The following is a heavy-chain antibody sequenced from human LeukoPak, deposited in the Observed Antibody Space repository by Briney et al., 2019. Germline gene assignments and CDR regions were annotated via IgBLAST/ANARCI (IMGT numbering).Heavy chain of an antibody. CDR2: IYPGDSDT. CDR1: GYSFTNYW. J-gene: IGHJ3*02. Sequence: GESLKISCNGSGYSFTNYWIGWVRQIPGKGLESMGIIYPGDSDTRYRPSFQGQVTISADKSINTAYLQWSSLKASDTAMYYCARHLRGWGEYSSSPRAFDIWGQGTMVTVSS. V-gene: IGHV5-51*01. CDR3: ARHLRGWGEYSSSPRAFDI. D-gene: IGHD6-6*01.